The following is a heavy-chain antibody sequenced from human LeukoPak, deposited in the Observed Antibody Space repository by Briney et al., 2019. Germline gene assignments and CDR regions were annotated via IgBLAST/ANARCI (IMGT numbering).Heavy chain of an antibody. J-gene: IGHJ6*03. Sequence: SETPSLTCAVSGGSLSGYYWSWIRQSPGKGLEWIGEVNHRGSAHYNPSLKSRVTISLDTSKNQFSLTMNFVTAADTSMYFCARGNSGGAFGDFYYFMDVWGKGTTVSVSS. CDR3: ARGNSGGAFGDFYYFMDV. D-gene: IGHD1-1*01. CDR2: VNHRGSA. CDR1: GGSLSGYY. V-gene: IGHV4-34*01.